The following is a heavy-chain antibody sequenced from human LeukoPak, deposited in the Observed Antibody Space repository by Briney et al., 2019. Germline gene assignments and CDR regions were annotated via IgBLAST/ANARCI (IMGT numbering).Heavy chain of an antibody. CDR3: AKSHSDSGWTDY. CDR1: GFTFSSYG. V-gene: IGHV3-7*01. J-gene: IGHJ4*02. Sequence: GGSLRLSCAASGFTFSSYGMHWVRQAPGKGLEWVANVNQDGSEKYYVDSVKGRFTISRDNAKNSLYLQMNSLRAEDTAVYYCAKSHSDSGWTDYWGQGTLVTVSS. D-gene: IGHD6-19*01. CDR2: VNQDGSEK.